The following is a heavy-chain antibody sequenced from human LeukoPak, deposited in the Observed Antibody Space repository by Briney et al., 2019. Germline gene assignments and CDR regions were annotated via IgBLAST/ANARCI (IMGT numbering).Heavy chain of an antibody. Sequence: GASVKVSCKASGYTFTGYYMHWVRQAPGQGLEWMGGIIPIFGTANYAQKFQGRVTITTDESTSTAYMELSSLRSEDTAVYYCARVGDAFDIWGQGTMVTVSS. CDR2: IIPIFGTA. CDR1: GYTFTGYY. CDR3: ARVGDAFDI. D-gene: IGHD3-16*01. V-gene: IGHV1-69*05. J-gene: IGHJ3*02.